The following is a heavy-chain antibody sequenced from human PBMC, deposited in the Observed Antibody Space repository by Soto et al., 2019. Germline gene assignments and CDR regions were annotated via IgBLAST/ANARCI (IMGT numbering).Heavy chain of an antibody. CDR3: ARLRDILGYLDY. CDR1: GFTFSSYA. D-gene: IGHD3-9*01. V-gene: IGHV3-23*01. J-gene: IGHJ4*02. Sequence: EVQLLESGGGLVQPGGSLRLSCVASGFTFSSYAMSWVRQAPGKGLEWVSSISTNGGSTYYTDSVKGRLTISRDNSKNTLYLQMNSLRADDTAVYYCARLRDILGYLDYWGQGTLVTVSS. CDR2: ISTNGGST.